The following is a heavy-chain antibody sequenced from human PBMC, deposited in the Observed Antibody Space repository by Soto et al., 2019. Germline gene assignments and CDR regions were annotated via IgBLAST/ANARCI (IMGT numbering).Heavy chain of an antibody. CDR1: GFTFSGSA. CDR2: IRSKANSYAT. D-gene: IGHD3-22*01. CDR3: TRLSSSGYKFDY. Sequence: GGSLRLSCAASGFTFSGSAMHWVRQASGKGLEWVGRIRSKANSYATAYAASVKGRFTISRDDSKNTAYLQMNSLKTEDTAVYYCTRLSSSGYKFDYWGQGTLVTVSS. V-gene: IGHV3-73*01. J-gene: IGHJ4*02.